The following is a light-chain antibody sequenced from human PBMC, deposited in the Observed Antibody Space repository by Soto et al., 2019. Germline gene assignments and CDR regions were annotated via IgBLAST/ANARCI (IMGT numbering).Light chain of an antibody. V-gene: IGLV2-8*01. CDR3: ISHAGSSTL. CDR2: EVS. J-gene: IGLJ2*01. Sequence: QSALTQPPSASGSPGQSVTISCTGTSSDVGGYNYVSWYQQHPGKAPKFVIYEVSKRPSGVPDRFSGSKSGNTASLTVSGLQAEDEADYYCISHAGSSTLFGGGTKVTVL. CDR1: SSDVGGYNY.